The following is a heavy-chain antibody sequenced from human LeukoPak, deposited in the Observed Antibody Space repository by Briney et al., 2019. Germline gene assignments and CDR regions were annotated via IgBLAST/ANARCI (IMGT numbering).Heavy chain of an antibody. V-gene: IGHV3-7*03. D-gene: IGHD2-2*01. J-gene: IGHJ5*02. CDR2: IKQDGSEK. CDR3: ARESGEFGLGYQLDP. CDR1: GFTFNRYW. Sequence: GGSLRLSCAASGFTFNRYWMSWVRQAPGKGLEWVANIKQDGSEKYYGDSVKGRFTISRDNAKNSLYLQMNSLRAEDTAVYYCARESGEFGLGYQLDPWGQGTLVSVSS.